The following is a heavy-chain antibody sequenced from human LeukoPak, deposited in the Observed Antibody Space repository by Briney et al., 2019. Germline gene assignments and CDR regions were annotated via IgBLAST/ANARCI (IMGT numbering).Heavy chain of an antibody. CDR2: INPNSGDT. CDR1: GYTFTGYY. Sequence: EASVKVSCKASGYTFTGYYVHWVRQAPGQGLEWMGRINPNSGDTNYAQKFQGRVTMTRDTSISTAYMELSRLRSDDTAVYYCARDYCGGDCFPDYWGQGTLVTVSS. D-gene: IGHD2-21*02. J-gene: IGHJ4*02. CDR3: ARDYCGGDCFPDY. V-gene: IGHV1-2*06.